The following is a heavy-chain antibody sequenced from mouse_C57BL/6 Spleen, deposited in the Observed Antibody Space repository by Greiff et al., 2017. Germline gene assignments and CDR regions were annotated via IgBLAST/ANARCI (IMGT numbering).Heavy chain of an antibody. J-gene: IGHJ4*01. CDR1: GYTFTSYW. CDR3: ARVGDSSYVGAMDY. V-gene: IGHV1-55*01. Sequence: QVQLKQPGAELVKPGASVKMSCKASGYTFTSYWITLVKQRPGQGLEWIGDIYPGSGSTNYNEKFKSKATLTVDTSSSTAYMQLSSLTSEDSAVYYCARVGDSSYVGAMDYWGQGTSVTVSS. CDR2: IYPGSGST. D-gene: IGHD1-1*01.